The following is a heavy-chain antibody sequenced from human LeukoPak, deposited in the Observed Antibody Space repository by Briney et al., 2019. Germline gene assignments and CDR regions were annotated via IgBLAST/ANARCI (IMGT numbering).Heavy chain of an antibody. J-gene: IGHJ4*02. D-gene: IGHD2/OR15-2a*01. CDR3: ARERTTIVSGTTIGAY. CDR1: GFTFSSYW. CDR2: IKQDGSEK. V-gene: IGHV3-7*01. Sequence: GGSPRLSCAASGFTFSSYWMSWVRQAPGKGLEWVANIKQDGSEKYYVDSVKGRFTISRDNAKNSLFLQMNSLTADDTALYYCARERTTIVSGTTIGAYWGQGTLVTVSS.